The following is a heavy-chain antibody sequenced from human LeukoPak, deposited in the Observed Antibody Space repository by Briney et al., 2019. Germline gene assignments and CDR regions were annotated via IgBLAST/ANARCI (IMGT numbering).Heavy chain of an antibody. D-gene: IGHD2-8*01. V-gene: IGHV3-33*01. CDR3: SRDVYASGLGAMDV. CDR1: GFTFRTYG. Sequence: GRSLRLSCAASGFTFRTYGFHWVRQAPGKGLEWGALIWNDGSNNYYADSVKGRFTFSRDDSKNTLYLQMDSLRVADTAVYYGSRDVYASGLGAMDVWGQGTTVTVSS. CDR2: IWNDGSNN. J-gene: IGHJ6*02.